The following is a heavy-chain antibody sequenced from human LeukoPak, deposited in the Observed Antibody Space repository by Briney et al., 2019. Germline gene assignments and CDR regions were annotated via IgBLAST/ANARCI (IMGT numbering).Heavy chain of an antibody. J-gene: IGHJ6*02. V-gene: IGHV4-61*02. CDR2: IYTSGST. CDR1: GGSISSGSYY. CDR3: ARDAGYCSSTSCYILHYYGMDV. Sequence: SQTLSLTCTVSGGSISSGSYYWSWIRQPAGKGLEWIGRIYTSGSTNYNPSLKSRVTISVDTSKNQFSLKLSSVTAADTAAYYCARDAGYCSSTSCYILHYYGMDVWGQGTTVTVSS. D-gene: IGHD2-2*01.